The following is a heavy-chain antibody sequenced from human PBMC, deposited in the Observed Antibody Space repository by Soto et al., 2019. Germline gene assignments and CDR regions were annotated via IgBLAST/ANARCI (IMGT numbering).Heavy chain of an antibody. CDR1: GFTFGSYA. CDR2: ISGSGGST. V-gene: IGHV3-23*01. Sequence: GSLRLSCAASGFTFGSYAMSWVRQAPGKWLEWVSAISGSGGSTYYADSVKGRFTISRDNSKNTLYLKMNSLRAEDTAVYYCAKVAYRGYSYVFDYWGQGTLVIVSS. CDR3: AKVAYRGYSYVFDY. J-gene: IGHJ4*02. D-gene: IGHD5-18*01.